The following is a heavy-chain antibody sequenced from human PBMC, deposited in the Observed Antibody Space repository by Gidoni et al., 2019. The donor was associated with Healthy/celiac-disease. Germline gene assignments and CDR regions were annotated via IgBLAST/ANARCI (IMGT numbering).Heavy chain of an antibody. CDR3: ATYYGSGSYEFDH. CDR2: IYHGDADT. J-gene: IGHJ5*02. D-gene: IGHD3-10*01. V-gene: IGHV5-51*01. Sequence: VQLVQSGAEVIKPGESLKISCKGSGYSSTSYWIGWVRQKPGKGLEWMGIIYHGDADTRYSPSFQGQINNSADKSISTAYRQWSSLKAADNAMYYCATYYGSGSYEFDHWGQGTLVTVSS. CDR1: GYSSTSYW.